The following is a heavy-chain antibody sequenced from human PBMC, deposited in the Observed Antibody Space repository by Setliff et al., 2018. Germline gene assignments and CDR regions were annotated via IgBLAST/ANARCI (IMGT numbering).Heavy chain of an antibody. CDR2: IDWDDDK. V-gene: IGHV2-70*11. J-gene: IGHJ4*02. CDR1: GFSLSTSGMC. CDR3: ARILEYCSSTSCYTLDY. Sequence: SGPTLVNPTQTLTLTCTFSGFSLSTSGMCVSWIRQPPGKALEWLARIDWDDDKYYSTSLKTRLTISKDTSKNQVVLTMTNMDPVDTATYYCARILEYCSSTSCYTLDYWGQGTLVTGLL. D-gene: IGHD2-2*02.